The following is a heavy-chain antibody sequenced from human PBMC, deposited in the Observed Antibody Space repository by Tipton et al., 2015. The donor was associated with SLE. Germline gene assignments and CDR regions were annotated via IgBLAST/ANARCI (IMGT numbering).Heavy chain of an antibody. D-gene: IGHD6-13*01. CDR1: GGSISSYY. V-gene: IGHV4-4*07. J-gene: IGHJ5*02. CDR3: ARDTRGIAAAGRVGWFDP. CDR2: IYTSGST. Sequence: TLSLICTVSGGSISSYYWSWIRQPAGKGLEWIGRIYTSGSTNYNPSLKSRVTMSVDTSKNQFSLKLSSVTAADTAVYYCARDTRGIAAAGRVGWFDPWGQGTLVTVSS.